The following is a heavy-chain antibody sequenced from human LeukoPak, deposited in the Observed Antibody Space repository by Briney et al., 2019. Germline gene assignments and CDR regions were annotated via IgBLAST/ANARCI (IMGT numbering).Heavy chain of an antibody. V-gene: IGHV4-38-2*02. CDR1: GYSISSGYY. D-gene: IGHD6-19*01. CDR2: IYHSGST. Sequence: SETLSLTCTVSGYSISSGYYWGWIRQPPGKGLEWIGSIYHSGSTYYNPSLKSRVTISVDTSKNQFSLKLSSVTAADTAVYYCASQPTIAVADYWGQGTLVTVSS. CDR3: ASQPTIAVADY. J-gene: IGHJ4*02.